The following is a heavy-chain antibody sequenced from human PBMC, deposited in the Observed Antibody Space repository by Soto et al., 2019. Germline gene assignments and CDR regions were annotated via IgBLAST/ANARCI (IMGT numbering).Heavy chain of an antibody. CDR3: ARGGLLPDY. CDR1: GGSISSGGYS. Sequence: SETLSLTCAVSGGSISSGGYSWSWIRHPPGKGLEWIGYISHSGSTYYNPSLKSRVTISVDRSKNQFSLKLSSVTAADTAVYYCARGGLLPDYWGQGTLVTVSS. V-gene: IGHV4-30-2*01. CDR2: ISHSGST. D-gene: IGHD6-19*01. J-gene: IGHJ4*02.